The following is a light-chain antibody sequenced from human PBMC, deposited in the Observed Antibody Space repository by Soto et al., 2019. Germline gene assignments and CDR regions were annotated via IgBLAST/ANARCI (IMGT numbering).Light chain of an antibody. Sequence: QSVLTQPPSVSAAPGQTVTISCSGSGSNIGSNSVSWYQQVPGTAPKLLLYDNNKRPSGIPDRFPGSKSGTSATLGITGLQTADEADYYCGTWESYLSVGVFGGGTQLTVL. J-gene: IGLJ2*01. V-gene: IGLV1-51*01. CDR3: GTWESYLSVGV. CDR1: GSNIGSNS. CDR2: DNN.